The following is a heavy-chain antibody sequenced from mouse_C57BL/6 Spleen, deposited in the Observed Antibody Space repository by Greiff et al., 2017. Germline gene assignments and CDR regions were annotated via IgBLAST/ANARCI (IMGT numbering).Heavy chain of an antibody. CDR2: IYPRDGST. D-gene: IGHD1-1*01. Sequence: VQGVESDAELVKPGASVKISCKVSGYTFTDHTIHWMKQRPEQGLEWIGYIYPRDGSTKYNEKFKGKATLTADKSSSTAYMQLNSLTSEDSAVYFCARLSYYGSSYGAWFAYWGQGTLVTVSA. CDR1: GYTFTDHT. V-gene: IGHV1-78*01. J-gene: IGHJ3*01. CDR3: ARLSYYGSSYGAWFAY.